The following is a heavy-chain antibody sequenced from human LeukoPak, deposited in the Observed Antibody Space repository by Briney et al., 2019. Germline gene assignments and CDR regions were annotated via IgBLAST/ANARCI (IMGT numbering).Heavy chain of an antibody. CDR3: ASAITIFGVAEREGYFDY. D-gene: IGHD3-3*01. CDR1: GGTFSSCA. Sequence: ASVKVSCKASGGTFSSCALSWVRQAPGQGLEWMGGIIPIFGTANYAQKFQGRVTITTDESTSTAYMELSSLRSEDTAVYYCASAITIFGVAEREGYFDYWGQGTLVTVSS. V-gene: IGHV1-69*05. J-gene: IGHJ4*02. CDR2: IIPIFGTA.